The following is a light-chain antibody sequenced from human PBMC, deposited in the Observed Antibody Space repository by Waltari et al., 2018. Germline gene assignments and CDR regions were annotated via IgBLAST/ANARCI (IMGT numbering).Light chain of an antibody. V-gene: IGLV2-11*01. CDR2: DVT. CDR3: CSYAGSYTWV. CDR1: TNDLGSSNS. J-gene: IGLJ3*02. Sequence: SALTQPRSVSGSPGPSVTISFPGTTNDLGSSNSVSWYQQHPGKAPKLIILDVTKRPSGVPDRLSGSKSGNTASLTISGLRAEDEAEYYCCSYAGSYTWVFGGGTKLIVV.